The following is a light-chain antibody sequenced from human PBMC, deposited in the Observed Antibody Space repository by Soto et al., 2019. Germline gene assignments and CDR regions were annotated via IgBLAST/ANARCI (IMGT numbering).Light chain of an antibody. CDR1: QSVSSS. V-gene: IGKV3-15*01. Sequence: EIVMTQSPATLSVSPGERATLSCRASQSVSSSLAWYQQKPGQAPRLLIYDASTRATGIPARFSGSGSGTEFPLTISSLQSEDFAVYYCQHYNNWPAFGQGTKVEIK. J-gene: IGKJ1*01. CDR2: DAS. CDR3: QHYNNWPA.